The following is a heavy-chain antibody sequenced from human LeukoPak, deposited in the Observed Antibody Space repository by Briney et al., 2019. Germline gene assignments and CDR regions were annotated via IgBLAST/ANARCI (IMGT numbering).Heavy chain of an antibody. D-gene: IGHD2-15*01. J-gene: IGHJ4*02. CDR3: AKSLGSTTRGDFDY. CDR1: GFTFSTYA. V-gene: IGHV3-23*01. Sequence: PGGSLRLSCAASGFTFSTYAMHWVRQAPGKGLEWVSGLSGDGGSTDYADFVRGRFTISRDNSKSTVYLQMNSLRAEDTAVYYCAKSLGSTTRGDFDYWGQGTLVTVSS. CDR2: LSGDGGST.